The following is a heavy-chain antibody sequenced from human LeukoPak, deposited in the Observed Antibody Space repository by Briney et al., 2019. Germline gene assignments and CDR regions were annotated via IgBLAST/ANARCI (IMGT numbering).Heavy chain of an antibody. D-gene: IGHD3-10*01. V-gene: IGHV4-61*02. CDR3: ARVDYYGSGPYMDV. CDR2: IYTSGST. CDR1: GGSISSGSYY. Sequence: SETLSLTCTVSGGSISSGSYYWSWIRQPAGKGLEWIGRIYTSGSTNYNPSLKSRVTISVDTSKNQFSLKLSSVTAADTAVYYCARVDYYGSGPYMDVWGKGTTVTVSS. J-gene: IGHJ6*03.